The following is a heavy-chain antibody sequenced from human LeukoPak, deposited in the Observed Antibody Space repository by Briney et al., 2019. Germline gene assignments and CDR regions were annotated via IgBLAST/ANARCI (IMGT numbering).Heavy chain of an antibody. D-gene: IGHD6-19*01. J-gene: IGHJ4*02. CDR1: GFTVSSNF. Sequence: GGSLTLSCAASGFTVSSNFMSWVRQAPGKGLEWVSVIYADGNTYYADSVKGRFTIFRDNSKNTVYLQMNSLRAEDTAVYYCARSGSGWFDYWGQGTLVTVSS. CDR3: ARSGSGWFDY. V-gene: IGHV3-53*01. CDR2: IYADGNT.